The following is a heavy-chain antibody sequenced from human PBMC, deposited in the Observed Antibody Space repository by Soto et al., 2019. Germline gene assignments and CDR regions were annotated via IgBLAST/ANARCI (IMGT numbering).Heavy chain of an antibody. CDR2: LDYNGDT. CDR3: ARNYYDGSGLFY. CDR1: GGSISSTSYH. V-gene: IGHV4-39*01. Sequence: LSLTCTVSGGSISSTSYHWVWIRQPPGKGLEWIGSLDYNGDTFYNPSLKSRVTISADTSKNQFSLKVNYVTAADTAVYYCARNYYDGSGLFYWGQGTVVTVSS. J-gene: IGHJ4*02. D-gene: IGHD3-16*01.